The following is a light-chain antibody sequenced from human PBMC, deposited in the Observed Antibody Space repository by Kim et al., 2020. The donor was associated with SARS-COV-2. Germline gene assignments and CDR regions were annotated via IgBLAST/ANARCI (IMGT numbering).Light chain of an antibody. CDR1: SGHY. CDR3: LLFYSGTYV. J-gene: IGLJ1*01. CDR2: DTR. Sequence: SGHYPYWFQQKPGQAPRTLIYDTRNKHSWTPARFSGSLLGDKAALTLSGAQPEDEAEYYCLLFYSGTYVFGTGTKVTVL. V-gene: IGLV7-46*01.